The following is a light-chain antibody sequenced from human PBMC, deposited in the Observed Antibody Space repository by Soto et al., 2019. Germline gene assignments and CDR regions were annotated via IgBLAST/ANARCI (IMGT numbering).Light chain of an antibody. V-gene: IGKV1-9*01. CDR1: QGISSS. CDR3: QQINTFPFT. Sequence: DIQLTQSPSFLSASVGDRVTITCRASQGISSSLAWYQQKSGKAPNFLIYAASTLQTGVPSRFRSSGSGTEFTLTTSSLQAEDCANYYCQQINTFPFTFGPGTKVDIK. J-gene: IGKJ3*01. CDR2: AAS.